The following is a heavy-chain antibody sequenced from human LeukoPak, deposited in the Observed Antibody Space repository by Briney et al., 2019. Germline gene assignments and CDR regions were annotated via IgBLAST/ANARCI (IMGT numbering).Heavy chain of an antibody. J-gene: IGHJ4*02. CDR2: IYDSGST. D-gene: IGHD3-9*01. Sequence: SETLSLTCTVSGASISGGGYSWSWIRQPPGKGLEWIGYIYDSGSTYQNPSLKSRVTISVDRSKNQFSLKLSSVTAADTAVYYCASSDYDILTGLALDYWGQGTLVTVSS. V-gene: IGHV4-30-2*01. CDR3: ASSDYDILTGLALDY. CDR1: GASISGGGYS.